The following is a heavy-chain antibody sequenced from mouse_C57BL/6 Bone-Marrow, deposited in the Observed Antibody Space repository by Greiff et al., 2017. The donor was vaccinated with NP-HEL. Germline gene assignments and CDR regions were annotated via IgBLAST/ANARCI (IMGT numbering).Heavy chain of an antibody. CDR3: ARRIYYGNPQ. D-gene: IGHD2-1*01. CDR2: IYPRSGNT. CDR1: GYTFTSYG. Sequence: QVQLKESGAELARPGASVKLSCKASGYTFTSYGISWVKQRTGQGLEWIGEIYPRSGNTYYNEKFKGKATLTADKSSSTAYMELRSLTSEDSAVYFCARRIYYGNPQWGQGTSVTVSS. J-gene: IGHJ4*01. V-gene: IGHV1-81*01.